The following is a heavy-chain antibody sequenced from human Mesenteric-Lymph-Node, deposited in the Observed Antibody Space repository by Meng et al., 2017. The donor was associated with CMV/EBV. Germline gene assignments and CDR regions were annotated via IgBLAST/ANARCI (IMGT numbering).Heavy chain of an antibody. CDR2: ISTYNGNI. Sequence: ASVKVSCKASGYTFTSYGISWVRQAPGQGLERMGWISTYNGNIHYAQKIQGRVTMTTDTSTSTAYMELRSLRSDDTAVYYCARDGYCSSTSCLYTSYYYYYGMDVWGQGTTVTVSS. V-gene: IGHV1-18*01. CDR3: ARDGYCSSTSCLYTSYYYYYGMDV. J-gene: IGHJ6*02. D-gene: IGHD2-2*01. CDR1: GYTFTSYG.